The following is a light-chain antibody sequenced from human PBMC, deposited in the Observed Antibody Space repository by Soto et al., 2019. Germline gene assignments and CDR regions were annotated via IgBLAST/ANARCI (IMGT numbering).Light chain of an antibody. J-gene: IGLJ2*01. CDR1: SSNIGSNI. Sequence: QSVLTQSLSASATPGQRVTISCSGSSSNIGSNIVNWYQQLPGTAPKLLIYSNYQRPSGVPDGFSGSKSGTSASLAISGLQSEDEADYYCAAWDDSLNGVVFGGGTQLTVL. V-gene: IGLV1-44*01. CDR2: SNY. CDR3: AAWDDSLNGVV.